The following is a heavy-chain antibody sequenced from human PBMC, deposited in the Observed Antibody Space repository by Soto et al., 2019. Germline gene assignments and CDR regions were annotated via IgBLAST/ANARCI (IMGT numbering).Heavy chain of an antibody. Sequence: QVQLQESGPGLVKPSETLSLTCTVSGGSISSYYWSWIRQPPGKGLEWIGYIYYSGSTNYNPSLKSRVTISVDTSKNQFSLKLSSVTAADTAVYYCARHSYSGYDCDYWGQGTLVTVSS. CDR2: IYYSGST. V-gene: IGHV4-59*08. D-gene: IGHD5-12*01. CDR3: ARHSYSGYDCDY. CDR1: GGSISSYY. J-gene: IGHJ4*02.